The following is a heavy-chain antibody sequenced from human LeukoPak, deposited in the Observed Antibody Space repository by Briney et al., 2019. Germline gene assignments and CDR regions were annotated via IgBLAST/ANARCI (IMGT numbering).Heavy chain of an antibody. CDR3: ARGHLQAPVYSSSWYRAYNWFDP. D-gene: IGHD6-13*01. J-gene: IGHJ5*02. CDR1: GYTFTSYY. CDR2: INPSGGST. Sequence: ASVKVSCKASGYTFTSYYMHWVRQAPGQGLEWMGIINPSGGSTSYAQKFQGRVTITRNTAISTAYMELSSLRSEDTAVYYCARGHLQAPVYSSSWYRAYNWFDPWGQGTLVTVSS. V-gene: IGHV1-46*01.